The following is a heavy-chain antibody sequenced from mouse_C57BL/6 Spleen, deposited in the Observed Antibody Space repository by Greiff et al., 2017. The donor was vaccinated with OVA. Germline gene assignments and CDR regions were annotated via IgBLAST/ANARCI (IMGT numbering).Heavy chain of an antibody. D-gene: IGHD1-1*01. J-gene: IGHJ3*01. CDR1: GYTFTSYW. CDR3: ARSGDYYGSSSWFAY. V-gene: IGHV1-53*01. Sequence: VKLKQPGTELVKPGASVKLSCKASGYTFTSYWMHWVKQRPGQGLEWIGNINPSNGGTNYNAKFKSKATLTVDKSSSTAYMQLSSLTSEDSAVYYCARSGDYYGSSSWFAYWGQGTLVTVSA. CDR2: INPSNGGT.